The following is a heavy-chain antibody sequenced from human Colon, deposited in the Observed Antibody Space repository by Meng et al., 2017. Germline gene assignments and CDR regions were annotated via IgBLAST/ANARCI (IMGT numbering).Heavy chain of an antibody. CDR1: GLSIGPPGDY. V-gene: IGHV4-31*03. J-gene: IGHJ4*02. CDR2: IFYPGSA. D-gene: IGHD2-8*02. Sequence: QVHLEASGPGSMKPSQPLSPTCNVAGLSIGPPGDYWTWIRQRPGKGLEWIGKIFYPGSAHYNPSLKTRAAMSVDRSKNQFSLKLNSVTAADTAVYYCARADCTAGICYQFDNWGQGTLVTVSS. CDR3: ARADCTAGICYQFDN.